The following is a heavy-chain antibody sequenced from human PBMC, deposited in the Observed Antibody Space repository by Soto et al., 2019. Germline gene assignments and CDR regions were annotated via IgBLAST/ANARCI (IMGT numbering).Heavy chain of an antibody. CDR1: GFTFSSYE. CDR2: ISSSGSTI. Sequence: GGSLRLSXAASGFTFSSYEMNWVRQAPGKGLEWVSYISSSGSTIYYADSVKGRFTISRDNAKNSLYLQMNSLRAEDTAVYYCAREGSTVRYYYYYGMDVWGQGTTVTVSS. V-gene: IGHV3-48*03. J-gene: IGHJ6*02. D-gene: IGHD4-4*01. CDR3: AREGSTVRYYYYYGMDV.